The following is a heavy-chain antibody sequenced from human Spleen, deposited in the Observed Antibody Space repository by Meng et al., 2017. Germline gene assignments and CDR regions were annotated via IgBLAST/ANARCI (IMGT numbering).Heavy chain of an antibody. D-gene: IGHD3-22*01. CDR1: GYTFTTYT. CDR2: INTNTGNP. V-gene: IGHV7-4-1*02. Sequence: QVQLVESWSWLKKPGASVKVSCKASGYTFTTYTMHWVRQAPGQGLEWLGLINTNTGNPTYAPGFTGRFVFSLDTSISTAYLQISGLRAEDTAIYYCARTKEYYDSSHDLWGQGTLVTVSS. J-gene: IGHJ5*02. CDR3: ARTKEYYDSSHDL.